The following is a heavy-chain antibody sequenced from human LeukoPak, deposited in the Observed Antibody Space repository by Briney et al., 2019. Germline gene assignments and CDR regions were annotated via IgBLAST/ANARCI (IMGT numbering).Heavy chain of an antibody. CDR2: IYTEGTT. J-gene: IGHJ4*02. V-gene: IGHV3-66*01. CDR3: ASEGD. Sequence: GGSLRLSCAVSGFTVSSNYFSWVRQAPGKGLEWVSVIYTEGTTYYADSVKSRFIVSRDNSKNTVYLQMNSLRVEDTAGYYCASEGDWGQGTLVTVS. CDR1: GFTVSSNY. D-gene: IGHD3-16*01.